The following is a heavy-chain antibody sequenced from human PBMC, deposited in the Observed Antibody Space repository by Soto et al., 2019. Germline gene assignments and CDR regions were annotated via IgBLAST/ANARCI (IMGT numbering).Heavy chain of an antibody. CDR3: ARDEASAATSGRDV. J-gene: IGHJ6*02. V-gene: IGHV1-69*01. CDR2: IIPICDTT. D-gene: IGHD6-13*01. Sequence: QVQLVQSGAEVKKPGYSVKVSCKASGGTFSTYGINWVRQAPGQGLEWMGGIIPICDTTNYAQKFQSKFTTTADESTSTVYMEPSSLSSENTAVYYCARDEASAATSGRDVCGQATTVTLSS. CDR1: GGTFSTYG.